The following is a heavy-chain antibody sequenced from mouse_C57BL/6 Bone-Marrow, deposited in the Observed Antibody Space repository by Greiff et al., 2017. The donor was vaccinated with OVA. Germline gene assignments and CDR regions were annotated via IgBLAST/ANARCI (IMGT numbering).Heavy chain of an antibody. Sequence: VQVVESGAELVRPGASVKLSCKASGYTFTDYYINWVKQRPGQGLEWIARIYPGSGNTYYNEKFKGKATLTAEKSSSTAYMQLSSLTSEDSAVYFCARRLGFDYWGQGTTLTVSS. CDR1: GYTFTDYY. J-gene: IGHJ2*01. CDR3: ARRLGFDY. V-gene: IGHV1-76*01. D-gene: IGHD4-1*01. CDR2: IYPGSGNT.